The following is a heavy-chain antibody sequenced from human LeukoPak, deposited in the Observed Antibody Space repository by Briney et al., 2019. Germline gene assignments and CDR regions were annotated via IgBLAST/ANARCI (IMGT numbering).Heavy chain of an antibody. CDR2: IGAYNGNT. CDR1: GYTFTSYG. V-gene: IGHV1-18*01. D-gene: IGHD2-2*01. J-gene: IGHJ5*02. Sequence: ASVKVSCKASGYTFTSYGISWVRQAPGQGLEWMGWIGAYNGNTNYAQKLQGRVTMTTDTSTSTAYMELRSLRSDDTAVYYCARDPSYCSSTSCSIVRFDPWGQGTLVTVSS. CDR3: ARDPSYCSSTSCSIVRFDP.